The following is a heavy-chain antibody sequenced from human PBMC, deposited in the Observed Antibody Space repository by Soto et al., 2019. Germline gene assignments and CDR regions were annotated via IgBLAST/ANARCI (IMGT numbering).Heavy chain of an antibody. J-gene: IGHJ5*02. CDR2: IYYSGST. CDR3: ARGPLGYCSGGSCYPDWFDP. CDR1: GGSISSYY. D-gene: IGHD2-15*01. Sequence: PSETLSLTCTVSGGSISSYYWSWIRQPPGKGLEWIGYIYYSGSTNYNPSLKSRVTISVDTSKNQFSLKLSSVTAADTAVYYCARGPLGYCSGGSCYPDWFDPWGQGTLVTV. V-gene: IGHV4-59*08.